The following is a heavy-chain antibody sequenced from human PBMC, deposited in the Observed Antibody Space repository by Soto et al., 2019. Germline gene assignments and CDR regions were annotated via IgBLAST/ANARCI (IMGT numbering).Heavy chain of an antibody. Sequence: EVQLVESGGGLEKPGGSLRLSCAASGFTFSHVWMSWVRQAPGKGLEWVGSIKRKIDGETIDYAAPVKGRFTISRDESNDTRYRQMNSLKTEDTAVYYCDTEASGSSTTCPRAFDIWGQGNVVTVSS. CDR1: GFTFSHVW. CDR3: DTEASGSSTTCPRAFDI. J-gene: IGHJ3*02. D-gene: IGHD2-2*01. V-gene: IGHV3-15*01. CDR2: IKRKIDGETI.